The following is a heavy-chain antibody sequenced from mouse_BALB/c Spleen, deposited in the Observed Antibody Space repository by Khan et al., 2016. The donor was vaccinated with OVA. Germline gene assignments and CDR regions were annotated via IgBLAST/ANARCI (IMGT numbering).Heavy chain of an antibody. Sequence: QIQLVQSGAELAKPGASVKLSCKASGYTFINYGILWVKQRPGQGLEWIGYINPSTGYTEYTQNFKDKATLTADKSSSTAYMQLSSLTSEDSAVYYCARRGLRWDFDYWGQGTTLTVSS. D-gene: IGHD1-1*01. V-gene: IGHV1-7*01. J-gene: IGHJ2*01. CDR3: ARRGLRWDFDY. CDR1: GYTFINYG. CDR2: INPSTGYT.